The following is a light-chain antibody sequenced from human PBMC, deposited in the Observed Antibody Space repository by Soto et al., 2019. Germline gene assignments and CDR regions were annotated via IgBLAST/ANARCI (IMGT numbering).Light chain of an antibody. CDR2: GAS. V-gene: IGKV3-20*01. CDR1: RSVSSSF. J-gene: IGKJ4*01. Sequence: EIVLTQSPGTLSLSPGGGATLSWRASRSVSSSFLAWYQQKPGQAPRLLIYGASSRATGIPDRFSGSGSGTDFTLTISRLEPEDFAVYYCQQYGSSPPLTFGGGTKVDIK. CDR3: QQYGSSPPLT.